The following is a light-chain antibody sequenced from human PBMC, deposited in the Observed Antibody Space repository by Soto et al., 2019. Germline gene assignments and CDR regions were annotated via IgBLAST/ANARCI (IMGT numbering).Light chain of an antibody. CDR3: CSYAGSYSHYV. CDR2: DVS. CDR1: SSDVGGYNY. J-gene: IGLJ1*01. Sequence: QSALTQPRSVSGSPGQSVTISCTGTSSDVGGYNYVSWYQHHPGKAPKLMIYDVSERPSGVPDRFSGSKSGNTASLTISGLQAEDEADYYCCSYAGSYSHYVFGTGTKLTVL. V-gene: IGLV2-11*01.